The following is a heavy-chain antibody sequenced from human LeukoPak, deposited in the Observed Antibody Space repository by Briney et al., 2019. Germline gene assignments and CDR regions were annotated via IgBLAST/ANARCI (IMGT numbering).Heavy chain of an antibody. J-gene: IGHJ4*02. CDR1: EFSFVNAW. CDR2: INSKTDGGTT. Sequence: AGGSLRLSCTASEFSFVNAWMSWVRQAPGKGLEWVGRINSKTDGGTTDYAAPVKGRFTISRDDSKNTVFLQMNSLKTEDTAVYYCTSLPFDYWGQGTLVTVSS. CDR3: TSLPFDY. V-gene: IGHV3-15*01.